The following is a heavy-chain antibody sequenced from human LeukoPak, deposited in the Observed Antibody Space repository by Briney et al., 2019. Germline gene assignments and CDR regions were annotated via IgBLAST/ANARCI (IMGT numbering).Heavy chain of an antibody. CDR2: ICADGGSR. J-gene: IGHJ4*02. CDR3: AKESGKFDY. CDR1: GLNLDDSA. V-gene: IGHV3-43*02. Sequence: VTLVCIPSGLNLDDSAVHWARQAKGLGLEWVSLICADGGSRFSADSVKGRFSISRDNSKNSLYLQMNSLRSEDTAMYYCAKESGKFDYWGQGTLVAVSS.